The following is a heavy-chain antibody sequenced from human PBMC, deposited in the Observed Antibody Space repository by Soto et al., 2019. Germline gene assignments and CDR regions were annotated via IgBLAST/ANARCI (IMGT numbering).Heavy chain of an antibody. CDR2: INHSGST. CDR3: ARVYCSGGSCYSSWYYYYMDV. J-gene: IGHJ6*03. D-gene: IGHD2-15*01. CDR1: GGSFSGYY. Sequence: QVQLQQWGAGLLKPSETLSLTCAVYGGSFSGYYWSWIRQPPGKGLEWIGEINHSGSTNYNPSLKSRVTLSVDPSKNQFSLKLSSVTAADTAVYYCARVYCSGGSCYSSWYYYYMDVWGKGTTVTVSS. V-gene: IGHV4-34*01.